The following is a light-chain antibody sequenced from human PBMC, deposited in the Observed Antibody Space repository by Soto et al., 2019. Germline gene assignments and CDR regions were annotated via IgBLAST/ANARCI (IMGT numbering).Light chain of an antibody. CDR3: QQRSYWPPT. CDR1: QTVGSY. CDR2: DTS. J-gene: IGKJ1*01. V-gene: IGKV3-11*01. Sequence: EDVLTQSAATLSLTPGERATLSCRASQTVGSYLAWFRQTPGQAPRLLIYDTSIRATGIPARFSGSGSGTDFTLTISSLEAEDFAVYYCQQRSYWPPTFGLWTK.